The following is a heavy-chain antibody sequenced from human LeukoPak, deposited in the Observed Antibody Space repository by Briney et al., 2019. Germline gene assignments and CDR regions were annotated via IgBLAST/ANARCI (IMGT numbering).Heavy chain of an antibody. CDR2: IYYSGST. J-gene: IGHJ5*02. Sequence: SETLSLTCTVSGGSISSYYWSWIRQPPGKGLERIGYIYYSGSTNYNPSLKSRVTISVDTSKNQFSLKLSSVTAADTAVYYCAREVAAADTPYNWFDPWGQGTLVTVSS. CDR3: AREVAAADTPYNWFDP. V-gene: IGHV4-59*01. D-gene: IGHD6-13*01. CDR1: GGSISSYY.